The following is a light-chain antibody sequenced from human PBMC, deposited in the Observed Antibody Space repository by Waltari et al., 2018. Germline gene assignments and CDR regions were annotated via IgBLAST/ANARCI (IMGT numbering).Light chain of an antibody. Sequence: QSALTQPASVSGSPGQSIPISCTGTSSDVGRYNYVSWYQQHPGKAPKLMIYDVSNRPSGVSNRFSGSKSGNTASLTISGLQAEDEADYYCSSYGDSRIFGGGTKLTVL. J-gene: IGLJ2*01. CDR1: SSDVGRYNY. CDR3: SSYGDSRI. CDR2: DVS. V-gene: IGLV2-14*03.